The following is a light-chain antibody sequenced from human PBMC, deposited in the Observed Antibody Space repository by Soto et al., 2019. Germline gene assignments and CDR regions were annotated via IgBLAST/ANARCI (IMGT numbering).Light chain of an antibody. CDR1: SNDLGGYNY. CDR2: EVT. V-gene: IGLV2-14*01. J-gene: IGLJ1*01. Sequence: QSVLTQPASVSGSPGQSITISCTGTSNDLGGYNYVSWYQQHLGKAPKLMIYEVTNRPSGISNRFSGSKSGNTASLTISGLQAEDEADYYCSSYTTSSTYVFGTGTKLTVL. CDR3: SSYTTSSTYV.